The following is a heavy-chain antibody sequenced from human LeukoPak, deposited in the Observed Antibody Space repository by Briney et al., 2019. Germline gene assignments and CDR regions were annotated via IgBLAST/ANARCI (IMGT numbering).Heavy chain of an antibody. CDR1: GYTFTSYA. Sequence: GASVKVSCKASGYTFTSYAMNWVRQAPGQGLEWMGWINTNTGNPTYAQGFTGRFVFSLDTSVSTAYLQISSLKAEDTGVYYCARGPSTVKQHTFQHWGQGTLVTVSS. J-gene: IGHJ1*01. CDR2: INTNTGNP. V-gene: IGHV7-4-1*02. CDR3: ARGPSTVKQHTFQH. D-gene: IGHD4-17*01.